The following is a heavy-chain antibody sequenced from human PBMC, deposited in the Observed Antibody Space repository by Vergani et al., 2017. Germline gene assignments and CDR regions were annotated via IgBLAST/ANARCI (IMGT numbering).Heavy chain of an antibody. Sequence: QVQLVQSGAEVKKPGASVKVSCTASGYTFTGYYMHWVRQAPGQGLEWMGWINPNSGGTNYAQKFQGRVTMTRDTSISTAYMELSRLRSDDTAVYYCARDVGYSYGPFWFDPWGQGTLVTVSS. D-gene: IGHD5-18*01. CDR3: ARDVGYSYGPFWFDP. V-gene: IGHV1-2*02. CDR2: INPNSGGT. J-gene: IGHJ5*02. CDR1: GYTFTGYY.